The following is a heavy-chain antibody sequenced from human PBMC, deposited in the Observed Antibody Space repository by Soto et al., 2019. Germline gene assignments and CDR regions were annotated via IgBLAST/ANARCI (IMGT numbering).Heavy chain of an antibody. V-gene: IGHV4-59*01. J-gene: IGHJ4*02. Sequence: QVQLQESGPGLVQPSETLALTCSVSGGSINNFHWSWIRQPPGKGLEWIGFVFYSGRTTYNPSLQSRVPISVDTSHNNFSLKVRSVTAADTATYYCARIKSGYSYGSIIDFWGQGKLVTVSS. CDR3: ARIKSGYSYGSIIDF. D-gene: IGHD5-18*01. CDR2: VFYSGRT. CDR1: GGSINNFH.